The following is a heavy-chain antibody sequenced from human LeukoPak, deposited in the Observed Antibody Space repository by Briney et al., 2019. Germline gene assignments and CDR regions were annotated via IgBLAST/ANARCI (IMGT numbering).Heavy chain of an antibody. CDR3: ARGPQMLFNNGWYGNY. CDR1: GASFSGYY. CDR2: INYSGST. J-gene: IGHJ4*02. D-gene: IGHD6-19*01. Sequence: PSETLSLTCAVYGASFSGYYWSWIRQPPGKGLEWIGEINYSGSTDYNPSLKSRVTISIDTSKNQFSLKLTSVTAADTAVYYCARGPQMLFNNGWYGNYWGQGTLVTVSS. V-gene: IGHV4-34*01.